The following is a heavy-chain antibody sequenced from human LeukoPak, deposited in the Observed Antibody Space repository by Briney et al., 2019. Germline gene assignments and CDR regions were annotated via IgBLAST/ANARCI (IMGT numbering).Heavy chain of an antibody. CDR3: AKFNWNDAFDI. Sequence: SQTLSLSCAISGDSVSSNSAAWNWIRQFPSRGLEWLGRTYYSSKWYNDYAVSVKSRITINPGTSKNQLSLQLNSVTPEDTAVYYCAKFNWNDAFDIWGRGTMVTVSS. J-gene: IGHJ3*02. D-gene: IGHD1-1*01. V-gene: IGHV6-1*01. CDR2: TYYSSKWYN. CDR1: GDSVSSNSAA.